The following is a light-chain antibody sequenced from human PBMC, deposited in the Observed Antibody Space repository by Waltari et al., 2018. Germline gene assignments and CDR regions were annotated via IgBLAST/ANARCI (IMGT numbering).Light chain of an antibody. J-gene: IGLJ2*01. CDR2: DIN. CDR3: CRFYSGTRI. V-gene: IGLV7-46*01. CDR1: TGEVTSGHY. Sequence: QAVVTQEPSLTVSPGGTVTLTCASSTGEVTSGHYPHWFQQKPGQVTKTLSYDINDKFSWTPARCSGSLVGGKAALTLSGAQPEDEAGYLGCRFYSGTRIFGGGTRLTVL.